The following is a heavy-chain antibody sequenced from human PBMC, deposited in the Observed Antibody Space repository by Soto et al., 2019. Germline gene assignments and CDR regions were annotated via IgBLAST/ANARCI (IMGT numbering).Heavy chain of an antibody. CDR1: GYTFSGSY. V-gene: IGHV1-46*01. CDR3: ARATRSGSPHFDH. D-gene: IGHD6-19*01. J-gene: IGHJ4*02. CDR2: INPSGDST. Sequence: ASVKVSCKASGYTFSGSYIHWVRQAPGQGLEWMGIINPSGDSTSYAQEFQGRVTMTRETSTSTLYMELSSLRSEDTAVYYCARATRSGSPHFDHWGQGTLVTVSS.